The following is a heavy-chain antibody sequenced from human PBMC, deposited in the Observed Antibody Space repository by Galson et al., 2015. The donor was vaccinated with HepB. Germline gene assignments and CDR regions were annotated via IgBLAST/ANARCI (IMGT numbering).Heavy chain of an antibody. CDR3: VRNRADITTPMFFDP. V-gene: IGHV1-3*01. Sequence: SVKVSCKASGYTFTNYAIHWVRQAPAQSLEWMGWINAGNDHIRYSQKFQGRLTFTTDTSATTAYMELSSLKSEDTAVYFCVRNRADITTPMFFDPWGQGTPVTVSS. D-gene: IGHD3-10*02. CDR2: INAGNDHI. J-gene: IGHJ5*02. CDR1: GYTFTNYA.